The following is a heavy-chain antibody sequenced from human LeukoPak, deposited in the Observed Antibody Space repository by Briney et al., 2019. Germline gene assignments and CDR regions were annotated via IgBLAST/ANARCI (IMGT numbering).Heavy chain of an antibody. Sequence: ASVKVSCKASGYTFTGYYMHWVRQAPGQGLEWMGWINPNSGGTNYAQKFQGRVTMTRDTSISTAYMELSRLRSDDTAVYYCARGRNYDYIWGSYRRYAASFDYWGQGTLVTVSS. J-gene: IGHJ4*02. V-gene: IGHV1-2*02. CDR2: INPNSGGT. D-gene: IGHD3-16*02. CDR3: ARGRNYDYIWGSYRRYAASFDY. CDR1: GYTFTGYY.